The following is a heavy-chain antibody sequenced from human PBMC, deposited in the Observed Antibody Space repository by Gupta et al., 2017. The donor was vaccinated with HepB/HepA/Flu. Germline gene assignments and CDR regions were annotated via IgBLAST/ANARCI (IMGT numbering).Heavy chain of an antibody. V-gene: IGHV3-23*01. CDR3: AKDQFVDSTGRTVGFDY. CDR1: GFSFSHYA. J-gene: IGHJ4*02. D-gene: IGHD1/OR15-1a*01. Sequence: EVQLLESGGGLVQPGGSLRLSCAASGFSFSHYAMSWVRQAPGKGLEWVSTTYSGGNTYYADSVKGRFTISRDNSRNTLYLQMNSLRAEDTAVYYCAKDQFVDSTGRTVGFDYWGQGTLVTVSS. CDR2: TYSGGNT.